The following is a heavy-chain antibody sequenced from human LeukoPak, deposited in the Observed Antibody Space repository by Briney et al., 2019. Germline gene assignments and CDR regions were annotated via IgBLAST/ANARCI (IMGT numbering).Heavy chain of an antibody. CDR2: IPYDGSNK. CDR3: AKDEGGYYDSSGYLNAFDY. D-gene: IGHD3-22*01. V-gene: IGHV3-30*18. Sequence: GGSLRLSCAASGFTFSSYGMHWVRQAPGKGLEWVAVIPYDGSNKYYAYSVKGGFTISRKNSKNMLYLQINSLTAEDTVVYYCAKDEGGYYDSSGYLNAFDYWGQGTLLTVSS. J-gene: IGHJ4*02. CDR1: GFTFSSYG.